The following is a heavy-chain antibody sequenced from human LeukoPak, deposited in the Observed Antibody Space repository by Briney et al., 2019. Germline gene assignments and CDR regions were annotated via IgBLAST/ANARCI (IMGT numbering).Heavy chain of an antibody. D-gene: IGHD1-26*01. V-gene: IGHV4-34*01. Sequence: QSSETLSLTCAVYGGSFSGYYWSWIRQPPGKGLEWIGEINHSGSTNYNPSLKSRVTISVDTSKNQFSLKLSSVTAADTAVYYCARVLVGANLYYYYYMDVWGKGTTVTISS. CDR1: GGSFSGYY. CDR2: INHSGST. J-gene: IGHJ6*03. CDR3: ARVLVGANLYYYYYMDV.